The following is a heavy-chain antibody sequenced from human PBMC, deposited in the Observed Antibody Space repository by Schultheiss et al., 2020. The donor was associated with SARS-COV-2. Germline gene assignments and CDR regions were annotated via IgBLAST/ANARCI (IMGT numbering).Heavy chain of an antibody. CDR3: ARDRWFGVDPLPSGMDV. CDR2: ITYDGGRT. J-gene: IGHJ6*02. CDR1: GFTFSDYG. D-gene: IGHD3-10*01. Sequence: GGSLRLSCSASGFTFSDYGMHWVRQAPGKTLEYVSAITYDGGRTYYADSVKGRFIISRDNSKNTLYLQMNSLRAEDTAVYYCARDRWFGVDPLPSGMDVWGQGTTVTVSS. V-gene: IGHV3-64*04.